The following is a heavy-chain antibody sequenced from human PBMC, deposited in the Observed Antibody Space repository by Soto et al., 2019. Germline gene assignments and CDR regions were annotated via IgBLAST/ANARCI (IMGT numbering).Heavy chain of an antibody. V-gene: IGHV4-59*01. J-gene: IGHJ4*02. CDR3: ARSDGRY. CDR1: GGSISSYY. CDR2: IYYSGST. Sequence: QGQLQESGPGLVKPSETLSLTCTLAGGSISSYYWSWIRQPPGKGLEWIGNIYYSGSTNYKPSLKSRVTISVDTSKNQFSLKLSSVTAADTAVYYCARSDGRYWGQGTLVTVSS.